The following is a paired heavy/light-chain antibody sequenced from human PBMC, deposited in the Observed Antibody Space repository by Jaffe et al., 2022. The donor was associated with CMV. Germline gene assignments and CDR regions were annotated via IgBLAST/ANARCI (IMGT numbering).Heavy chain of an antibody. CDR3: ATPGGGGWYKY. CDR2: IYPGDSDT. CDR1: GYDFTSQW. J-gene: IGHJ4*02. D-gene: IGHD6-19*01. V-gene: IGHV5-51*01. Sequence: EVQLVQSGAEVKKPGESLKISCKASGYDFTSQWIGWVRQMPGKGLEWMGNIYPGDSDTRYSPSFQGQVTISADKSISTAYLQWRSLKASDTAIYYCATPGGGGWYKYWGQGTLVTVSA.
Light chain of an antibody. CDR1: QSVSSSY. Sequence: EIVLTQSPGTLSLSPGETATLSCRASQSVSSSYLAWYQQKPGQAPRLLIYAASSRATGIPDRFSGSGSGTDFTLTVSRLEPEDFAVYYCHQYRYSPGYTFGQGTKLEIK. CDR3: HQYRYSPGYT. V-gene: IGKV3-20*01. CDR2: AAS. J-gene: IGKJ2*01.